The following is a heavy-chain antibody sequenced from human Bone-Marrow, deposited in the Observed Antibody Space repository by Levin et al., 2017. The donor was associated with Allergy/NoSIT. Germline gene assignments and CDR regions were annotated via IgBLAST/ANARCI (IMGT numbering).Heavy chain of an antibody. V-gene: IGHV2-70*13. CDR1: GFSLGDSGMC. CDR2: IHWDDDK. J-gene: IGHJ3*01. Sequence: ESGPTLVKPTQTLTLTCTVSGFSLGDSGMCVTWMRQPPGKALEWLALIHWDDDKYYNTSLQTRLTISKDTSKNQVALTMTNMDPVDTATYFCARTTKGYGTSWYGSFDVWGQGTVVTVSS. D-gene: IGHD6-13*01. CDR3: ARTTKGYGTSWYGSFDV.